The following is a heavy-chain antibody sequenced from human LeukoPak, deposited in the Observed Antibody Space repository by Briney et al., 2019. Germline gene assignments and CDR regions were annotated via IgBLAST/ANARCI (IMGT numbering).Heavy chain of an antibody. Sequence: ASVKVSCKASGYTFTGYYMHWVRQAPGQGLEWMGWINPNSGGTNFAQNFQGRVTMTRDTSISTAYMELSRLRSDDSAVYYCARDQGGYYSSSWVFDYWGQGTLVTVSS. CDR1: GYTFTGYY. J-gene: IGHJ4*02. CDR3: ARDQGGYYSSSWVFDY. CDR2: INPNSGGT. V-gene: IGHV1-2*02. D-gene: IGHD6-13*01.